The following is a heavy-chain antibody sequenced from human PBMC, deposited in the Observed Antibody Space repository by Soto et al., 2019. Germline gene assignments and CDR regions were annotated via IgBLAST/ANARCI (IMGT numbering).Heavy chain of an antibody. CDR3: ARDRCSGGACHSIFSLAI. CDR2: IDPKSCGK. J-gene: IGHJ3*02. D-gene: IGHD2-15*01. CDR1: GFTXNPYH. V-gene: IGHV1-2*04. Sequence: GXSXNVSYHASGFTXNPYHMNLVRQAPGQGLEWIGWIDPKSCGKNYAQKFKGWVTMNRDTSTGTAYMELSRLRSHDTAVYYCARDRCSGGACHSIFSLAIRGQATIGTVSS.